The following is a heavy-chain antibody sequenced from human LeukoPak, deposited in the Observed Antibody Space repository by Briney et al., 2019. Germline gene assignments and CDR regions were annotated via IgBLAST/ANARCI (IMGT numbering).Heavy chain of an antibody. CDR3: ALSGYDTFGAFDI. CDR2: IIPIFGTA. CDR1: GGTFSSYA. V-gene: IGHV1-69*13. J-gene: IGHJ3*02. D-gene: IGHD5-12*01. Sequence: ASVKVSCKASGGTFSSYAISWVRQAPGQGLEWMGGIIPIFGTANYAQKFQGRVTITADESTSTAYMELSSLRSEDTAVYYCALSGYDTFGAFDIWGQGTMVTVSS.